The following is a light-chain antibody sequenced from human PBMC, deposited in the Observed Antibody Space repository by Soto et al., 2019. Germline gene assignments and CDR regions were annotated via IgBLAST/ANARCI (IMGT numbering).Light chain of an antibody. J-gene: IGLJ1*01. Sequence: QSVLTQPPSASGTPGQRVTISCSGSSANIGSNTVNWYQQLPGTAPKLLFYSNNQRPSGVPDRFSGSKYGTSASLAISGLQSEDEADYYCAAWDDSLNGYVFGTGTKLTVL. V-gene: IGLV1-44*01. CDR2: SNN. CDR1: SANIGSNT. CDR3: AAWDDSLNGYV.